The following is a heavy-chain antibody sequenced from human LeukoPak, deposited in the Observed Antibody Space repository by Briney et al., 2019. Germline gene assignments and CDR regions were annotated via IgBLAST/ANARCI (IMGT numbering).Heavy chain of an antibody. J-gene: IGHJ4*02. V-gene: IGHV3-48*02. Sequence: VGSLRLSCAASGFTFSYFSMNRVPQAPVKGLEWILYLNPISGDIWYADSVKGRFTISRDNAKNSQYLQMNSLIDEDTAVYHCVRDHHYAFDSWGQGTLVTVSS. CDR3: VRDHHYAFDS. D-gene: IGHD3-16*01. CDR2: LNPISGDI. CDR1: GFTFSYFS.